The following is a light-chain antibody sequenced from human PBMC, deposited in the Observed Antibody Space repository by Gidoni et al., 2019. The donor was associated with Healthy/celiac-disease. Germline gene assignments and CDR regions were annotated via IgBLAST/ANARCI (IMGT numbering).Light chain of an antibody. V-gene: IGKV3-20*01. J-gene: IGKJ3*01. Sequence: EIVFTQSPGTLSLSPGERATLSCSASQSVSSSYLAWYQQKPGQAPRLLIYGASSRATGIPDRFSGSGSGTDFTLTISRLEPEDFAVYYCQQYGSSPPFTFGPGTKVEIK. CDR1: QSVSSSY. CDR2: GAS. CDR3: QQYGSSPPFT.